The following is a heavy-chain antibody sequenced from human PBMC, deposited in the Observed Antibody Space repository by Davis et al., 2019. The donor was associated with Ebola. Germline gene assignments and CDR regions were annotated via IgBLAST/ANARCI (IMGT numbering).Heavy chain of an antibody. D-gene: IGHD3-9*01. CDR1: GFIFSHYW. J-gene: IGHJ4*02. CDR2: IRQDGREK. Sequence: GGSLRLSCAASGFIFSHYWMSWVRQAPGKGLEWVANIRQDGREKHYVDSVKGRFTISRDNTKNSLFLQMNSLRDDETAVYYCARVDWPVQFDFWGQGTVVTVSS. CDR3: ARVDWPVQFDF. V-gene: IGHV3-7*01.